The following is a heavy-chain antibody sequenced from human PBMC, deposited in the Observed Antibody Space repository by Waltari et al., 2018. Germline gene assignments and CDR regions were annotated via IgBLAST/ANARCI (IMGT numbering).Heavy chain of an antibody. V-gene: IGHV4-38-2*01. D-gene: IGHD1-7*01. CDR2: IYHSGRT. CDR1: GYSISSGYY. CDR3: ARVPLTGTTNYYYYGMDV. J-gene: IGHJ6*02. Sequence: QVQLQESGPGLVKPSETLSLTCAVSGYSISSGYYWGWIRQPPGKGLEWIGSIYHSGRTYYNPSLKSRVTISVDTSKNQFSLKLSSVTAADTAVYYCARVPLTGTTNYYYYGMDVWGQGTTVTVSS.